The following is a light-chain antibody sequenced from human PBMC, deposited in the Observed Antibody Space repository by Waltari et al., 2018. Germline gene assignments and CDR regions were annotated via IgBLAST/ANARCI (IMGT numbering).Light chain of an antibody. CDR1: QSVLSTSTGKSY. CDR2: WAS. V-gene: IGKV4-1*01. J-gene: IGKJ1*01. CDR3: QQYYDTPWT. Sequence: DIVMAQSPDSLAVSLGERATINCGSSQSVLSTSTGKSYLAWYQQKPGQPPKLPIYWASTRESGVPDRFSGSVSGTDFTLTISSLQAEDLAVYYCQQYYDTPWTFGQGTKLEIK.